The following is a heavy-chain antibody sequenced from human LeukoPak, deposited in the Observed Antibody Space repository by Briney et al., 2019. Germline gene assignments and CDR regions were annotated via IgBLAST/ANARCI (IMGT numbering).Heavy chain of an antibody. CDR1: GGTFLSHT. CDR3: AKDSSGYYSSNFDY. CDR2: IIPILGIA. Sequence: ASVKVSCKTSGGTFLSHTFSWVRQAPGKGLEWMGKIIPILGIANYAQKFQGRVTITADKSTSTAYMELSSLRSEDTAVYYCAKDSSGYYSSNFDYWGQGTLVTVSS. V-gene: IGHV1-69*02. D-gene: IGHD3-22*01. J-gene: IGHJ4*02.